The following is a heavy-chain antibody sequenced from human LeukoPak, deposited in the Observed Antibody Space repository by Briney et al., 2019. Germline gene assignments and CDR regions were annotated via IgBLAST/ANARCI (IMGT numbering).Heavy chain of an antibody. CDR2: IRQDGSSI. J-gene: IGHJ4*02. Sequence: GGSLRLSCAASGFTFSDHWMSWVRQAPGKGLEWVANIRQDGSSIFYADSVKGRFTISRDNAKNSVSLQMDNLTPDDTAVYYCARAVDLADYWGQGALVTVSS. CDR1: GFTFSDHW. V-gene: IGHV3-7*01. CDR3: ARAVDLADY.